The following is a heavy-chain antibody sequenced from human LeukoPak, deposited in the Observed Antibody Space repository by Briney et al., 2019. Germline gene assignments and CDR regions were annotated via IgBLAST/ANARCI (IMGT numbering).Heavy chain of an antibody. CDR2: IWYGGSEK. CDR3: ARDGPWYYDSSGYFDY. CDR1: GFTFSDYG. V-gene: IGHV3-33*01. Sequence: GRSLRLSCTASGFTFSDYGIHWVRQAPGKGLEWLAVIWYGGSEKYYADSVKGRFTISRDDSNNTLYLQMNSLRAEDTAVYFCARDGPWYYDSSGYFDYWGQGNLVTVSS. D-gene: IGHD3-22*01. J-gene: IGHJ4*02.